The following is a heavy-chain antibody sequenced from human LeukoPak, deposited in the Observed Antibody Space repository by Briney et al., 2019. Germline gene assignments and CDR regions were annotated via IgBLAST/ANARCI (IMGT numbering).Heavy chain of an antibody. CDR2: ISDSGGGT. Sequence: QPGGSLRLSCAASGFTFSTYAMSWVRQAPGKGLEWVSAISDSGGGTYFADSVKGRFTISRDNSKNTLYLQMNSLRAEDSAVYYCAKGTGTVRGVYYLYYYGMDVWGQGTTVTVSS. CDR1: GFTFSTYA. V-gene: IGHV3-23*01. CDR3: AKGTGTVRGVYYLYYYGMDV. D-gene: IGHD3-10*01. J-gene: IGHJ6*02.